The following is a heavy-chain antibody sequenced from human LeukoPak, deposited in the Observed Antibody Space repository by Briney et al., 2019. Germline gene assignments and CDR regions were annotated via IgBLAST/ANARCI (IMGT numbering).Heavy chain of an antibody. D-gene: IGHD5-12*01. CDR3: ARGPVATDAFDI. J-gene: IGHJ3*02. CDR2: IYISGST. Sequence: SETLSLTCTVSGGSISSYYWSWIRQPAGKGLEWIGRIYISGSTNYNPSLKSRVTMSVDTSKNQFSLKLNSVTAADTAAYYCARGPVATDAFDIWGQGTMVTVSS. CDR1: GGSISSYY. V-gene: IGHV4-4*07.